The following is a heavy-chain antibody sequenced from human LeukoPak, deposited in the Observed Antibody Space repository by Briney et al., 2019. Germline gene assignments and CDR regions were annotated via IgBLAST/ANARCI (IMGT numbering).Heavy chain of an antibody. CDR2: IFQTGRT. CDR3: ASSIDSRGGSFDY. CDR1: GDSISTTHW. Sequence: SETLSLTCAVSGDSISTTHWWSWVRQPPGKGLEWIGEIFQTGRTSYNPSLKSRLIISLDKSRNQFSLELSSVTDADTAVYYCASSIDSRGGSFDYWGQGTLVTVSS. V-gene: IGHV4-4*02. J-gene: IGHJ4*02. D-gene: IGHD6-13*01.